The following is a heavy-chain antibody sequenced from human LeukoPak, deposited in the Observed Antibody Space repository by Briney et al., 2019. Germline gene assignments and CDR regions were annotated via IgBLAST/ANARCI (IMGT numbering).Heavy chain of an antibody. Sequence: GRSLRLSCAASGFTFSSYGMHWVRQAPGKGLEWVAVIWYDGSNKYYADSVKGRFTISRDNSKNTLYLQMNSLRAEDTAVYYCARALTMLVVVRGYWGQGTLVTVSS. J-gene: IGHJ4*02. CDR3: ARALTMLVVVRGY. V-gene: IGHV3-33*01. CDR2: IWYDGSNK. CDR1: GFTFSSYG. D-gene: IGHD3-22*01.